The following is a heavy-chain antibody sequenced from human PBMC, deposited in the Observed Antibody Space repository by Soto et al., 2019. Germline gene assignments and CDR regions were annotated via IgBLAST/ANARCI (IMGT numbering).Heavy chain of an antibody. CDR3: ARGSYDSSGYLY. V-gene: IGHV3-30-3*01. Sequence: QVQLVESGGGVVQPGRSLRLSCAASGFTFSSYAMHWVRQAPGKGLEWVAVISYDGSNKYYADSVKGRFTISRDNSKNTLYLQMNSLRAEDTAMYYCARGSYDSSGYLYWGQGTLVTVSS. D-gene: IGHD3-22*01. J-gene: IGHJ4*02. CDR2: ISYDGSNK. CDR1: GFTFSSYA.